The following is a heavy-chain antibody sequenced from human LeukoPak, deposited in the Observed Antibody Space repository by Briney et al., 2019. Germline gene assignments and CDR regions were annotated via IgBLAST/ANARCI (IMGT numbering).Heavy chain of an antibody. J-gene: IGHJ4*02. Sequence: SETLSLTCTVSGGSISTYYWSWVRQPPGKGLEWIGYIYYSGGTNYNPSLKSRVTISVDTSKNQFSLKLRSVTAADTAVYYCARSLDGYKEDSWGQGTLVTVSS. CDR3: ARSLDGYKEDS. CDR2: IYYSGGT. CDR1: GGSISTYY. V-gene: IGHV4-59*01. D-gene: IGHD5-24*01.